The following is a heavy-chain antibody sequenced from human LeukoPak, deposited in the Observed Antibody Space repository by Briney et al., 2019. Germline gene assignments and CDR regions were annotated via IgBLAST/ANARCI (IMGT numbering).Heavy chain of an antibody. V-gene: IGHV3-7*03. CDR1: GFTFSSYW. CDR3: IRGAASGSYYGFDV. J-gene: IGHJ6*02. D-gene: IGHD1-26*01. Sequence: GGSLRLSCAASGFTFSSYWMSWVRQVSGKGLEWVANIKEDGSEKYYVDSVKGRFTISRDNAKNSLYLQTNSLRAEDTAVYYCIRGAASGSYYGFDVWGQGATVTVSS. CDR2: IKEDGSEK.